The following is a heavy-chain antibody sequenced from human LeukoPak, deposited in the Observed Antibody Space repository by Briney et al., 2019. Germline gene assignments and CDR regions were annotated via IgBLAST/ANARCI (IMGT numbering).Heavy chain of an antibody. D-gene: IGHD3-22*01. Sequence: PSETLSLTCTVSGGSISSYYWSWIRQPPGKGLEWIGYIYYSGSTNYNPSLKSRVTISVDTSKNQFSLKLSSVTAADTALYYCAKGPKLYYYDYSGYYYWGQGTLVTVSS. CDR1: GGSISSYY. CDR2: IYYSGST. V-gene: IGHV4-59*01. J-gene: IGHJ4*02. CDR3: AKGPKLYYYDYSGYYY.